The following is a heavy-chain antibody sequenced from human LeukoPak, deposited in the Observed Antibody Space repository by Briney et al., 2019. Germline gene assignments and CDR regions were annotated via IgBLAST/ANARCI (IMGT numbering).Heavy chain of an antibody. Sequence: PGGSLRLSCAASEFPFNAYWMSWVRQAPGKGLECVANINQDGSEKYYIDSVRGRFTISRDNSKNTLYLRMNSLRAEDTAVYYCARRAGAYSHPYDYWGQGTLVTVSS. CDR2: INQDGSEK. CDR1: EFPFNAYW. J-gene: IGHJ4*02. V-gene: IGHV3-7*03. CDR3: ARRAGAYSHPYDY. D-gene: IGHD4/OR15-4a*01.